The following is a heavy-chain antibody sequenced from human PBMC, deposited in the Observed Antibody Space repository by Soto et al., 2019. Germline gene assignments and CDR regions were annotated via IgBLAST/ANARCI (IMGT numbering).Heavy chain of an antibody. Sequence: EVQLVESGGGLVQPGGSLRLSCAVSGFTFSSFWMHWVRQAPGEGLVWVSRINTDGSSTSYADSVKGRFTISIDNAKNPLYLQMNSLTVEDTAMYYCAKRGVDTFGLSYWGQGTLVTVSS. J-gene: IGHJ4*02. CDR2: INTDGSST. D-gene: IGHD3-10*01. CDR1: GFTFSSFW. CDR3: AKRGVDTFGLSY. V-gene: IGHV3-74*01.